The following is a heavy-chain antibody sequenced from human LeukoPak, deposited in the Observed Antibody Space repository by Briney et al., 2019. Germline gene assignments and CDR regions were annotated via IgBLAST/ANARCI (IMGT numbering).Heavy chain of an antibody. Sequence: GGSLRLSCAASGFTFRNYSMNWVRQAPGKGLEWVSSISTSSSPYIFYADSVKGRFTISRDNAKNSLYLQMNSLRAEDTAVYYCARGYSSSWVRLDYWGQGTLVTVSS. D-gene: IGHD6-13*01. CDR2: ISTSSSPYI. J-gene: IGHJ4*02. CDR3: ARGYSSSWVRLDY. V-gene: IGHV3-21*01. CDR1: GFTFRNYS.